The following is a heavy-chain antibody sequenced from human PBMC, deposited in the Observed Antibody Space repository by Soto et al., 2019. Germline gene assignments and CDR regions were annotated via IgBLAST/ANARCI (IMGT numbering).Heavy chain of an antibody. J-gene: IGHJ4*02. CDR2: ISGSGGST. CDR1: GFTFSSYA. CDR3: AKDEIGGTTAIDY. V-gene: IGHV3-23*01. D-gene: IGHD1-1*01. Sequence: GGSLRLSCAASGFTFSSYAMSWVRQAPGKGLEWVSAISGSGGSTYDADSVKGRFTISRDNSKNTLYLQMNSLRAEDTAVYYCAKDEIGGTTAIDYWGQGTLVTVSS.